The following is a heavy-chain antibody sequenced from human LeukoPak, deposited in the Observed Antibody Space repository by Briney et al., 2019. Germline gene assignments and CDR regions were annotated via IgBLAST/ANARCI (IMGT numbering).Heavy chain of an antibody. Sequence: GGSLRLSCAASGFTFSSYWMHWVRQAPGKGLVWVSCIKNDESTTNYADSVKGRFTISRDSAKNTLYLQMNSLRAEDTAMYYCARDPGATSSFIFDYWGQGTLVTVSS. CDR3: ARDPGATSSFIFDY. D-gene: IGHD1-26*01. CDR1: GFTFSSYW. CDR2: IKNDESTT. J-gene: IGHJ4*02. V-gene: IGHV3-74*01.